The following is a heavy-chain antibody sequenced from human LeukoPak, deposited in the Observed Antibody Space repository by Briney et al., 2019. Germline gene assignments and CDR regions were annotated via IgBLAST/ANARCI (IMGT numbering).Heavy chain of an antibody. J-gene: IGHJ4*02. D-gene: IGHD6-6*01. CDR2: INHSGST. Sequence: SETLSLTCAVYVGSFSGYYWSWIRQPPGKGLEWIGEINHSGSTNYNPSLKSRVTISVDTSKNQFSLKLSSVTAADTAVYYCASSRAARHFDYWGQGTLVTVSS. CDR1: VGSFSGYY. V-gene: IGHV4-34*01. CDR3: ASSRAARHFDY.